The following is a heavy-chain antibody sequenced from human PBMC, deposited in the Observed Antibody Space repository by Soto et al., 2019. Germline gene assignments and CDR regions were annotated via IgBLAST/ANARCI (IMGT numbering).Heavy chain of an antibody. CDR2: TYYRSKWYN. D-gene: IGHD6-19*01. CDR3: ARATAVAGNGARALDI. V-gene: IGHV6-1*01. J-gene: IGHJ3*02. Sequence: SPTLPLTYALCGDSVSSYRAAWSWIRQSPSRGLEWLGRTYYRSKWYNDYAVSVKSRITVNPDTSKNQFSLHLNSVTPEDTAVYYCARATAVAGNGARALDIWGQGTMVTASS. CDR1: GDSVSSYRAA.